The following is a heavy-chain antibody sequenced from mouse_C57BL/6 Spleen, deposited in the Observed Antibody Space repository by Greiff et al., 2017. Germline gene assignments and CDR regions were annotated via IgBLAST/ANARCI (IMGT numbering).Heavy chain of an antibody. V-gene: IGHV3-1*01. Sequence: EVKLQESGPGMVKPSQSLSPTCNVSGYSITSGYDWHWIRHFPGNKLEWMGYISDSGSPNYKPSLKNRISLPHDTSKNHFFLKLNSVTTEDTATYYCAREGDYGSSYWYFDVGGTGTTVTVSS. CDR2: ISDSGSP. CDR1: GYSITSGYD. CDR3: AREGDYGSSYWYFDV. D-gene: IGHD1-1*01. J-gene: IGHJ1*03.